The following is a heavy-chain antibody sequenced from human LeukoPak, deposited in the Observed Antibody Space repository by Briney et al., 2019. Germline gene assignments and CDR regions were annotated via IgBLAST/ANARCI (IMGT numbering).Heavy chain of an antibody. CDR1: RSTFTTYG. Sequence: APVKVSCTASRSTFTTYGISWVTQAPGHGLEWMGWISAYKGNTKYAQQLQGRVTMTPDTSTSTAYLELRSLRSDDTAVYYWASGHYFDYWGQGTLVTVSS. CDR2: ISAYKGNT. J-gene: IGHJ4*01. V-gene: IGHV1-18*01. CDR3: ASGHYFDY.